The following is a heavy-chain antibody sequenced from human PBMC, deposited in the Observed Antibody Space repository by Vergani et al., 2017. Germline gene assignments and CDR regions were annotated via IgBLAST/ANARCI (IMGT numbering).Heavy chain of an antibody. Sequence: QLQLQESGPGLVKPSETLSLTCTVSGGSISSSSYYWGWIRQPPGKGLEWIGSIYYSGSTYYNPSLKSRVTISVDTSKNQFSLKLSSVTAADTAVYYCARVQYSYGPIFDYWGQGTLVTVSS. CDR3: ARVQYSYGPIFDY. CDR2: IYYSGST. D-gene: IGHD5-18*01. V-gene: IGHV4-39*07. CDR1: GGSISSSSYY. J-gene: IGHJ4*02.